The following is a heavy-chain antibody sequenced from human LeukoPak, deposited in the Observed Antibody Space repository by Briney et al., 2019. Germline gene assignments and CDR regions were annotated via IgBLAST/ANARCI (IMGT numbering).Heavy chain of an antibody. J-gene: IGHJ1*01. CDR1: GFTFSNYW. Sequence: PGGSLTLSCAASGFTFSNYWMHWLRQTPGKGLVWVSRINNDGSTTSYADSVKGRFTISRDNAKNTLYLQMNSLKSEDSAAYYCARGPAVNSGNYYAGDYWGQGTLVTVSS. CDR3: ARGPAVNSGNYYAGDY. CDR2: INNDGSTT. D-gene: IGHD1-26*01. V-gene: IGHV3-74*01.